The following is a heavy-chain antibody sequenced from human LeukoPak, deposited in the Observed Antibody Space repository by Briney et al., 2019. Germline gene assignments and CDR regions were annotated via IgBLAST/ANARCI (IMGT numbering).Heavy chain of an antibody. V-gene: IGHV1-18*01. CDR3: ARPSRDIVVVVAATEDDAFDI. CDR1: GYTFTSYG. CDR2: ISAYNGNT. D-gene: IGHD2-15*01. J-gene: IGHJ3*02. Sequence: GASVKVSCKASGYTFTSYGISWLRQAPGQGLEWMGWISAYNGNTNYAQKLQGRVTITTDTSTSTAYMELRSLRSDDTAVYYCARPSRDIVVVVAATEDDAFDIWGQGTMVTVSS.